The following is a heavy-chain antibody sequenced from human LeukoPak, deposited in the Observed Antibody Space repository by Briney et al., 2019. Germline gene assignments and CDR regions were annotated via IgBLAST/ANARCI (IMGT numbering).Heavy chain of an antibody. CDR1: GYTFPSYG. D-gene: IGHD3-10*01. Sequence: ASVKVSCKASGYTFPSYGISWVRQAPGKGLEWMGWISSYNGNTHYEQKLQGRVTMTRDTSTSTVYMELSSLRSEDTAVYYCALVMVRGVDFDYWGQGTLVTVSS. V-gene: IGHV1-18*01. CDR3: ALVMVRGVDFDY. J-gene: IGHJ4*02. CDR2: ISSYNGNT.